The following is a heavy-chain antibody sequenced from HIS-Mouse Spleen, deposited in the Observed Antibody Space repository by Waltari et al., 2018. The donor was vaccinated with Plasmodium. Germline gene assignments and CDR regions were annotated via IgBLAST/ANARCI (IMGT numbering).Heavy chain of an antibody. CDR2: ISYDGSNK. D-gene: IGHD3-3*01. CDR1: GFTFSSYA. Sequence: QVQLVESGGGVVQPGRSLRLSCAASGFTFSSYAMHWVRQAPGKGLEVVAVISYDGSNKYYADSVKGRFTISRDNSKNTLYLQMNSLRAEDTAVYYCARSHFRFLEWLFDYWGQGTLVTVSS. J-gene: IGHJ4*02. CDR3: ARSHFRFLEWLFDY. V-gene: IGHV3-30*04.